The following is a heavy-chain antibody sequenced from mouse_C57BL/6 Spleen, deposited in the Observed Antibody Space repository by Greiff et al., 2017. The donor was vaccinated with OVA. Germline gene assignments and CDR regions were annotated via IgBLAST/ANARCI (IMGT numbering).Heavy chain of an antibody. CDR3: ARAYYDYDRGFDY. CDR2: INPNNGGT. D-gene: IGHD2-4*01. J-gene: IGHJ2*01. Sequence: EVQLQQSGPELVKPGASVKISCKASGYTFTDYYMNWVKQSHGKSLEWIGDINPNNGGTSYNQKFKGKATLTVDKSSSTAYMELRSLTSEDSAVYYCARAYYDYDRGFDYWGQGTTLTVSS. V-gene: IGHV1-26*01. CDR1: GYTFTDYY.